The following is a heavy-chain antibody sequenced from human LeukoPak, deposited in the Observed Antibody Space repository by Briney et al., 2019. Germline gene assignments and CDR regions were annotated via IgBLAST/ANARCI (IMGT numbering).Heavy chain of an antibody. J-gene: IGHJ4*02. D-gene: IGHD3-16*02. CDR3: AKESRKYYDYVWGSYRYVTGFDY. V-gene: IGHV3-23*01. Sequence: GGSLRLSCAASGFTFSSYAMSWVRQAPGKGLEWVSAISGSGGSTYYAASVKGGFTISSDNSKNTLYLQMNSLRAEDTAVYYCAKESRKYYDYVWGSYRYVTGFDYWGQGTLVTVSS. CDR1: GFTFSSYA. CDR2: ISGSGGST.